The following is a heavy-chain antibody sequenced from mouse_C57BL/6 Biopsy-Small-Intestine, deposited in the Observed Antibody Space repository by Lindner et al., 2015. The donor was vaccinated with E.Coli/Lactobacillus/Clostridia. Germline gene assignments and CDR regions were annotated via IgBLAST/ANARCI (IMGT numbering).Heavy chain of an antibody. J-gene: IGHJ2*01. Sequence: EVQLQESGGDLVKPGGSLKLSCAASGFTFSDYGMHWVRQAPEKGLEWVAYISSGSSTIYYADTVKGRFAISRDNAKNTLFLQMTSLRSEDTAMYYCARERIGTDYWGQGTTLTVSS. CDR1: GFTFSDYG. CDR2: ISSGSSTI. CDR3: ARERIGTDY. D-gene: IGHD4-1*01. V-gene: IGHV5-17*01.